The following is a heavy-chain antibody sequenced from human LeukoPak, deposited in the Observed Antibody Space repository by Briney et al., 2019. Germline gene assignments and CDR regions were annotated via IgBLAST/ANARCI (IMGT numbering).Heavy chain of an antibody. CDR1: GGSFSGYY. V-gene: IGHV4-34*01. Sequence: SETLSLTCAVYGGSFSGYYWSWIRQPPGKGLEWIGEINHSGSTNYNPSLKSRVTISVDTSKNQFSLKLSSVTAADTAVYYCARGRCSSTRCYASYYYGMDVWGQGTTVTVSS. CDR2: INHSGST. J-gene: IGHJ6*02. CDR3: ARGRCSSTRCYASYYYGMDV. D-gene: IGHD2-2*01.